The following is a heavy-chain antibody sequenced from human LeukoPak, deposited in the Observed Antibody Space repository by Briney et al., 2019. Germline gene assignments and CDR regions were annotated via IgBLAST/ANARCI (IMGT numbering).Heavy chain of an antibody. Sequence: SVKVSCKASGGTFSSYAISWVRQAPGQGLEWMGGIIPIFGTANYAQKFQGRVTITAGESTSTAYMELSSLRSEDTAVYYCARALVVPAAIQSPGLPFDYWGQGTLVTVSS. CDR3: ARALVVPAAIQSPGLPFDY. CDR1: GGTFSSYA. D-gene: IGHD2-2*02. CDR2: IIPIFGTA. V-gene: IGHV1-69*13. J-gene: IGHJ4*02.